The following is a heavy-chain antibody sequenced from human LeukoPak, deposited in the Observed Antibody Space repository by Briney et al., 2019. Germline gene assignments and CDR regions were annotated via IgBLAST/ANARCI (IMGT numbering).Heavy chain of an antibody. J-gene: IGHJ6*02. V-gene: IGHV4-59*01. CDR3: ARLRPDYDILTGFGMDV. CDR1: GGSISTNY. Sequence: PSETLSLTCTVSGGSISTNYWSWIRQPPGKGLEWIGYIYYSGSTNYNPSLKSRVTISVDTSKNQFSLKLSSVTAADTAVYYCARLRPDYDILTGFGMDVWGQGTTVTVSS. CDR2: IYYSGST. D-gene: IGHD3-9*01.